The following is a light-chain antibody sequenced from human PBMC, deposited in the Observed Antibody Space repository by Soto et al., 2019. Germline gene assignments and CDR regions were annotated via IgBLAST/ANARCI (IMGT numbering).Light chain of an antibody. CDR3: QQYHKFWT. Sequence: DIQMTQSPSTLSASVGDRVTITCRASQSVGSWLAWYQQKPGKAPKLLIYKASRLESGVPSRFSGSESGTEFTLTISNLQPDGFATYYCQQYHKFWTFGQGTKVEIK. J-gene: IGKJ1*01. CDR1: QSVGSW. CDR2: KAS. V-gene: IGKV1-5*03.